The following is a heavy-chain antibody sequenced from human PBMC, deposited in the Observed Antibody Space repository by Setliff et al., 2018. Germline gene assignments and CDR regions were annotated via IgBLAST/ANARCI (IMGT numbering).Heavy chain of an antibody. CDR2: IYYSGST. V-gene: IGHV4-39*07. D-gene: IGHD2-2*01. CDR1: DASIGGSGYY. CDR3: ARGVYCSSTSCSPGLNWFDP. Sequence: PSETLSLTCTVSDASIGGSGYYWGWIRQPPGKGLEWIGSIYYSGSTYYNPSLKSRVSISVDRSKNQFSLKLSSVTAADTAVYYCARGVYCSSTSCSPGLNWFDPWGQGTLVTVSS. J-gene: IGHJ5*02.